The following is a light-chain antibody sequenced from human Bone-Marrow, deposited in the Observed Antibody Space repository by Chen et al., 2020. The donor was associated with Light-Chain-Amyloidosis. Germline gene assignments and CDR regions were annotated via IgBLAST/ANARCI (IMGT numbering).Light chain of an antibody. CDR2: RDT. V-gene: IGLV3-25*03. Sequence: SYQLTQTPSVSVSPGQTATITCSGDDLPTKYAYWYQHKPGQAPVLVIHRDTERHSRISDRVSGSSSGTIATLTISGVQAEAEADYHCQSAYSSGTYEVIFGGGTKLTVL. J-gene: IGLJ2*01. CDR3: QSAYSSGTYEVI. CDR1: DLPTKY.